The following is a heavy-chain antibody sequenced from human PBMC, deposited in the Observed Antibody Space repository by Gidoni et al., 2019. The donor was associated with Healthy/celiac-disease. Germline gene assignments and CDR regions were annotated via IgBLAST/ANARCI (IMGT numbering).Heavy chain of an antibody. CDR2: SSGSGGST. D-gene: IGHD1-26*01. V-gene: IGHV3-23*01. Sequence: EVQLLESGGGLVQPGGSLRLSCAASGFTFSSYAMSWVRQAPGKGLEWVSASSGSGGSTYYADSVKGRFTISRDNSKNTLYLQMNSLRAEDTAVYYCAKANHIVGAAFDYWGQGTLVTVSS. J-gene: IGHJ4*02. CDR1: GFTFSSYA. CDR3: AKANHIVGAAFDY.